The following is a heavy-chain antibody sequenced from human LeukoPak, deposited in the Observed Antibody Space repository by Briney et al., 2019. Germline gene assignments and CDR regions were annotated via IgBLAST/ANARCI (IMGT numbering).Heavy chain of an antibody. CDR1: GDSVSIDGAA. D-gene: IGHD6-25*01. CDR3: ARNPLAAPDS. Sequence: SQTLSLTCAISGDSVSIDGAAWTWIRQSPSRGLEWLRRTYSRSKWHNEYAGSVRGRLAISPDTSQDQSSLHLSSVTPQDTAVYFCARNPLAAPDSWGQGALVTVSS. V-gene: IGHV6-1*01. CDR2: TYSRSKWHN. J-gene: IGHJ4*02.